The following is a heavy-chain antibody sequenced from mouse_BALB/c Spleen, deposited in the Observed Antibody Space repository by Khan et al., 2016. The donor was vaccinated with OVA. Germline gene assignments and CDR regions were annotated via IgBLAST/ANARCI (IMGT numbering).Heavy chain of an antibody. CDR3: ARGGITTGYFKY. CDR1: GYTFTSYW. CDR2: IYPGDGNS. V-gene: IGHV1-87*01. Sequence: QVRLQQSGTELARPGASVKLSCKASGYTFTSYWMQWVKQRPGQGLEWIGAIYPGDGNSRYTQKFKGKATLTADKSSSTAYMQLSSLASEDSAVYYCARGGITTGYFKYWGQGTTLTVSS. J-gene: IGHJ2*01. D-gene: IGHD1-1*01.